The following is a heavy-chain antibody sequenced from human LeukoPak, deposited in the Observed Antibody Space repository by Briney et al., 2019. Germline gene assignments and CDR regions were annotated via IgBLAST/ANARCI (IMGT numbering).Heavy chain of an antibody. CDR1: GFTFSDYY. CDR3: AKDGGSAVLSGEDYGDLAFFDY. D-gene: IGHD4-17*01. CDR2: VSSGSSTI. Sequence: GGSLRLSCAASGFTFSDYYMSWIRQAPGKALEWVSYVSSGSSTIYYADSVKGRFTISRDNYKNTLYLQMNSLRAEDTAVYDCAKDGGSAVLSGEDYGDLAFFDYWGQGTLVTVSS. J-gene: IGHJ4*02. V-gene: IGHV3-11*01.